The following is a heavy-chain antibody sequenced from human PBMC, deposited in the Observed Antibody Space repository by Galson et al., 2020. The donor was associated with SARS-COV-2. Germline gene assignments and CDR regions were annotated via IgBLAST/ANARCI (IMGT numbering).Heavy chain of an antibody. CDR1: GFTIYGNY. V-gene: IGHV3-53*04. CDR3: ARGVGDMDV. J-gene: IGHJ6*02. D-gene: IGHD3-16*01. CDR2: IYAYSGANT. Sequence: SLRLSCAASGFTIYGNYINWVRQAPGKGLEWVSIIYAYSGANTYYADSVKGRFTISRHNSENTVYLQMNSLRVEDTAVYYCARGVGDMDVWGQGTTVTVSS.